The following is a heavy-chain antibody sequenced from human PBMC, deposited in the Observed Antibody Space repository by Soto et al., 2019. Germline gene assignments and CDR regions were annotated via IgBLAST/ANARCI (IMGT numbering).Heavy chain of an antibody. J-gene: IGHJ5*02. CDR1: GGSFSGYY. CDR3: ARFHPSVYNWFDP. CDR2: INHSGST. V-gene: IGHV4-34*01. Sequence: SETLSLTCAVYGGSFSGYYWSWIRQPPGKGLEWIGEINHSGSTNYNPSLKSRVTISVDTSKNQFSLKLSSVTAADTAVYYCARFHPSVYNWFDPWGQGTLVTVSS.